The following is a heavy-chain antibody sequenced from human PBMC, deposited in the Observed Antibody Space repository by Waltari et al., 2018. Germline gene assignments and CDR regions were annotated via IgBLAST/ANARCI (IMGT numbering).Heavy chain of an antibody. CDR3: AIPALIVATIGDAFDI. J-gene: IGHJ3*02. Sequence: QVQLVQSGAEVKKPGSSVKVSCKASGGTFSSYAISWVRQAPGQGLEWMGRIIPSFGTANYAQKFQGRVTITADKSTSTAYMELSSLRSEDTAVYYCAIPALIVATIGDAFDIWGQGTMVTVSS. CDR2: IIPSFGTA. CDR1: GGTFSSYA. D-gene: IGHD5-12*01. V-gene: IGHV1-69*08.